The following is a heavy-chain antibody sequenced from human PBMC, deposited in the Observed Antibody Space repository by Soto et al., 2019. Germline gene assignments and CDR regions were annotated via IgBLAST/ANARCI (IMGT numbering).Heavy chain of an antibody. CDR2: ISGSGGST. Sequence: EVQLLESGGGLVQPGGSLRLSCAASGFTFSSYAMSWVRQAPGTGLEWVSAISGSGGSTYYADSVKGRFTISRDNSKNTLYLQMNSLRAEDTAVYYCAKDSISLTIASPQGYWGQGTLVTVSS. D-gene: IGHD6-6*01. J-gene: IGHJ4*02. V-gene: IGHV3-23*01. CDR1: GFTFSSYA. CDR3: AKDSISLTIASPQGY.